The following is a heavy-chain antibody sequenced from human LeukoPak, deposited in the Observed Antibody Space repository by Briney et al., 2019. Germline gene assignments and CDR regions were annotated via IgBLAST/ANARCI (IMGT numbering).Heavy chain of an antibody. D-gene: IGHD2-2*01. V-gene: IGHV5-51*01. Sequence: GESLKISCKGSGYSFTSYWIGWVRQMPGKGLEWMGIIYPGDSDTRYSPSFQGQVTISADKSISTAYLQWSSLKASDTAMYYCARLLGYCSSTSCSWFDPWGQGTLVTVSS. CDR1: GYSFTSYW. CDR3: ARLLGYCSSTSCSWFDP. CDR2: IYPGDSDT. J-gene: IGHJ5*02.